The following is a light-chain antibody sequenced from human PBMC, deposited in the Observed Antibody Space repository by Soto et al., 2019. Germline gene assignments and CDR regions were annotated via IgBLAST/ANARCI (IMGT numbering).Light chain of an antibody. Sequence: EIVLTQSPGTLSLSPGERATLSCRASQSVSSNYLAWYQQKPGQAPRLLIFGASRRATGIPDRFSGSGSGTDFTLTISRLETEDFAVYYCQQYHSSPLTFGGGTKVDIK. J-gene: IGKJ4*01. V-gene: IGKV3-20*01. CDR2: GAS. CDR3: QQYHSSPLT. CDR1: QSVSSNY.